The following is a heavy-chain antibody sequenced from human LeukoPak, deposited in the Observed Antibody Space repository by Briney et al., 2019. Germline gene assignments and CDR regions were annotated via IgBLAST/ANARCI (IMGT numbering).Heavy chain of an antibody. D-gene: IGHD6-6*01. CDR1: GFTFSSYW. Sequence: GGSLRLSCAASGFTFSSYWMHWVRQAPGKGLVWVSRINSDGSSRSYADSVNGRFTISRDNAKNTLYLQMNSLRAEDTAVYYCARGVAARPGYFDYWGQGTLVTVSS. CDR2: INSDGSSR. J-gene: IGHJ4*02. V-gene: IGHV3-74*01. CDR3: ARGVAARPGYFDY.